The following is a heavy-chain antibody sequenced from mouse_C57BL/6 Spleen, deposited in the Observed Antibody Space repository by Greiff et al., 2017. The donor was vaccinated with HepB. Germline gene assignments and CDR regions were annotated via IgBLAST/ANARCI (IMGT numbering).Heavy chain of an antibody. Sequence: EVLLQQSGPELVKPGASVKISCKASGYSFTDYNMNWVKQSNGKSLEWIGVINPNYGTTSYNQKFKRKATLTVDKSSSTAYMQLNSLTSEESAVYYCARGNYGSRSFAYWGQVTLVTVSA. D-gene: IGHD1-1*01. J-gene: IGHJ3*01. CDR2: INPNYGTT. V-gene: IGHV1-39*01. CDR3: ARGNYGSRSFAY. CDR1: GYSFTDYN.